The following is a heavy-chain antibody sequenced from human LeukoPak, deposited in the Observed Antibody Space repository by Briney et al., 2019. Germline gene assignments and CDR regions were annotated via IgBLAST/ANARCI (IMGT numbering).Heavy chain of an antibody. Sequence: PGGSLRLSCAASGFTFSSYGMHWVRQAPGKGLGWVAVIWYDGSNKYYADSVKGRFTISRDNSKNTLYLQMNSLRAEDTAVYNCARETVVPAAMYLDPWGQGTLVTVSS. D-gene: IGHD2-2*01. CDR2: IWYDGSNK. V-gene: IGHV3-33*01. CDR1: GFTFSSYG. CDR3: ARETVVPAAMYLDP. J-gene: IGHJ5*02.